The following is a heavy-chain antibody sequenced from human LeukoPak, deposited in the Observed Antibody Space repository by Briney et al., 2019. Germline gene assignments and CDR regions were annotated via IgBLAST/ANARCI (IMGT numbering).Heavy chain of an antibody. D-gene: IGHD1-26*01. CDR2: LRYDGSTA. CDR1: GFTLSSYG. J-gene: IGHJ4*02. CDR3: AKDLYGGTYPSYFDY. V-gene: IGHV3-30*02. Sequence: PGGSLRLSCAASGFTLSSYGMNWVRQAPGKGLDWVAFLRYDGSTAFYEDSVKGRFTISRDSSKNTLYLQMNSLTPADTAIYYCAKDLYGGTYPSYFDYWGQGTLVTVSS.